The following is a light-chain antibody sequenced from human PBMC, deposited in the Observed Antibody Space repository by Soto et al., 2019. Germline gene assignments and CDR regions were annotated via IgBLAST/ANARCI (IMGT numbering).Light chain of an antibody. CDR2: LEGSGSY. V-gene: IGLV4-60*02. J-gene: IGLJ3*02. CDR3: ETGDSSTHTV. CDR1: SGHSSYI. Sequence: QSVLTQSSSASASLGSSVKLTCTLSSGHSSYIIAWHQQQPGKAPRYLMKLEGSGSYNKGSGVPDRFSGSSSGADRYLTISNLQFEDEADYYCETGDSSTHTVFGGGTKLTVL.